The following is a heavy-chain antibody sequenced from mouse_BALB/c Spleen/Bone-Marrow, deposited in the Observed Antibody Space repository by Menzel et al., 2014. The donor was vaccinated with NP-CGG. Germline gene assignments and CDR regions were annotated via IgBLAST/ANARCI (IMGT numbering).Heavy chain of an antibody. Sequence: LVESGAELMKPGASVKISCKATGYTFSSYWIEWVKQRPGHGLEWIGEILPGSGSTNYNEKFKGKATFTADTSSNTAYMQLSSLTSEDSAVYYRARFYYYGSSYYFDYWGQGTTLTVSS. CDR2: ILPGSGST. J-gene: IGHJ2*01. CDR1: GYTFSSYW. CDR3: ARFYYYGSSYYFDY. D-gene: IGHD1-1*01. V-gene: IGHV1-9*01.